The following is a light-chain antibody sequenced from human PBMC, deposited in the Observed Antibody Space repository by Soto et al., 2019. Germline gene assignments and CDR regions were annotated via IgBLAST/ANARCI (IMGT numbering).Light chain of an antibody. J-gene: IGKJ5*01. CDR3: QQRGEWPPGAT. Sequence: EIVMPPSPATLSVAPVSISKLSCLSIQSVSSNLAWYQQKPGQAPRLLIYGASTRATGIPARFSGSGSGTDFTLTIRRLEPEDFAVYYCQQRGEWPPGATCGQGQRRAIK. CDR2: GAS. V-gene: IGKV3-15*01. CDR1: QSVSSN.